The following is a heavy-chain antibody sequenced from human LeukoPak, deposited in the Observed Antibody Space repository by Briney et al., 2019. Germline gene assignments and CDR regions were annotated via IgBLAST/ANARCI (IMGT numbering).Heavy chain of an antibody. Sequence: KTSETLSLTCAVYGGSFSGYYWSWIRQPPGKGLEWIGEINHSGSTNYNPSLKSRVTISVDTSESQFSLRLSSVTAADTAVYYCARGTWNCSGGSCYSSFDYWGQGTLVTVSS. D-gene: IGHD2-15*01. CDR2: INHSGST. V-gene: IGHV4-34*01. CDR1: GGSFSGYY. CDR3: ARGTWNCSGGSCYSSFDY. J-gene: IGHJ4*02.